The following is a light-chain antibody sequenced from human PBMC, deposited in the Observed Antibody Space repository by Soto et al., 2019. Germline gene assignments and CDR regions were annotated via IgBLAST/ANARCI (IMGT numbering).Light chain of an antibody. CDR3: QQYTNWPPIT. CDR2: AAS. V-gene: IGKV1-39*01. CDR1: QSISSY. J-gene: IGKJ5*01. Sequence: DIQMTQSPSSLSASVGDTVTITCRASQSISSYLNWYQQKPGKAPKLLIYAASSLEAGVPSRFRGSGSGADFTLTISNLQSEDFAVYYCQQYTNWPPITCGQGTRLEIK.